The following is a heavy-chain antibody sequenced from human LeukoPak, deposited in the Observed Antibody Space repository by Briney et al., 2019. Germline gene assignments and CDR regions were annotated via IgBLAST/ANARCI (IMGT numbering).Heavy chain of an antibody. CDR3: ARNGPSDSRSCDLDY. V-gene: IGHV3-21*01. CDR1: GFTFSSYS. D-gene: IGHD6-13*01. Sequence: GGSLRLSCAASGFTFSSYSMNWVRQAPGKGLECVSAISSRSSYTYYADSVTGRFTISRDNAKNSLYLQMNSMRAEETAVYYCARNGPSDSRSCDLDYWGQGTLVTVSS. CDR2: ISSRSSYT. J-gene: IGHJ4*02.